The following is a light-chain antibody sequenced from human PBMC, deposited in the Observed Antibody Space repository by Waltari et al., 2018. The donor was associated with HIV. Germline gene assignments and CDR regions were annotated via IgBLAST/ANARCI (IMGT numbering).Light chain of an antibody. CDR3: QQRDNWPPLAT. J-gene: IGKJ3*01. V-gene: IGKV3-11*01. CDR2: DAS. CDR1: QSISSN. Sequence: EIVLTQSPATLSLSPGERATLSCRASQSISSNLAWYQQKPGQAPRLLIYDASNRATGIPVRFSGSGSVTDFTLTISSLEPEDFAVYYCQQRDNWPPLATFGPGTKVDI.